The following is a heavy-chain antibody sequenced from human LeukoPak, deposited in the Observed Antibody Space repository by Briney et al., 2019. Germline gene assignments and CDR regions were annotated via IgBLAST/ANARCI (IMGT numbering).Heavy chain of an antibody. J-gene: IGHJ4*02. CDR3: ARAYSGSYYYY. Sequence: PAASVKVSCKASGYTFTSYGISWVRQAPGQGLEWMGWISAYNGNTDYAQKFQGRVTMTTDTSTSTAYMEVRSLRSDDTAVYYCARAYSGSYYYYWGQGTLVTVSS. D-gene: IGHD1-26*01. V-gene: IGHV1-18*01. CDR1: GYTFTSYG. CDR2: ISAYNGNT.